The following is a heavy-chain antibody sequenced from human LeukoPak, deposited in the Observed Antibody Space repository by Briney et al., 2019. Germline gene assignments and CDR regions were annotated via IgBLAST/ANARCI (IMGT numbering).Heavy chain of an antibody. CDR3: AREGYSYADYYCYYMDV. CDR2: ISYHGINQ. J-gene: IGHJ6*03. V-gene: IGHV3-30*01. D-gene: IGHD5-18*01. CDR1: GFTFSSYG. Sequence: GGSLRLSCAASGFTFSSYGFHWVRQPPGKGPEWVAFISYHGINQYYADSVKGRFTISRDNSKNTVNLQLNSLRAEDTAVYYCAREGYSYADYYCYYMDVWGQGTLVTVSS.